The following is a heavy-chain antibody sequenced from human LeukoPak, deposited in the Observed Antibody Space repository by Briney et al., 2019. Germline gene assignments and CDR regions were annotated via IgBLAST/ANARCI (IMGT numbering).Heavy chain of an antibody. CDR1: GGSISSYY. D-gene: IGHD2-15*01. J-gene: IGHJ4*02. CDR2: IYYSGST. V-gene: IGHV4-59*01. Sequence: SETLSLTCTVSGGSISSYYWSWIRQPPGKGLEWIGYIYYSGSTNYNPSLESRVTISVDTSKNQFSLKLSSVTAADTAVYYCAISKGYCSGGSCYPYYFDYWGQGTLVTVSS. CDR3: AISKGYCSGGSCYPYYFDY.